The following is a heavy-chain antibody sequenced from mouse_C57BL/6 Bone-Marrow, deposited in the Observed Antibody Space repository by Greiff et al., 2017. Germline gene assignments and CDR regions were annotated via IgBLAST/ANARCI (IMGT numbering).Heavy chain of an antibody. J-gene: IGHJ2*01. Sequence: EVKVEESGGGLVQPGGSLKLSCAASGFTFSDYYMYWVRQTPEKRLEWVAYISNGGGSTYSPHTVKGRFTISRDNAKNTLYRQMSRLKSEDTAMYYCARHHYFDYWGQGTTLTVSS. V-gene: IGHV5-12*01. CDR2: ISNGGGST. CDR3: ARHHYFDY. CDR1: GFTFSDYY.